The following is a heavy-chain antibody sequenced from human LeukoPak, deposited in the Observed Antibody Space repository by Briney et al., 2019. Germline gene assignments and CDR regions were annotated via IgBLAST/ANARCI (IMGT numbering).Heavy chain of an antibody. Sequence: ASVKVSCKASGYTFTNYDINWVRQAPGQGLEWMGYMNPNSGNTGYAQKFQGRVTITKNTSISTAYMELSSLRSEDTAVCYCAREGFDYWGQGTLVTVSS. J-gene: IGHJ4*02. CDR3: AREGFDY. CDR1: GYTFTNYD. CDR2: MNPNSGNT. V-gene: IGHV1-8*03.